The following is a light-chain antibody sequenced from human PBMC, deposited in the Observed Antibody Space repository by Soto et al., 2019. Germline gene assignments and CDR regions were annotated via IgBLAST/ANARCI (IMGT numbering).Light chain of an antibody. V-gene: IGKV1-5*03. CDR1: QSISSW. Sequence: DIQMTQSPSTLSASVGARATITCRASQSISSWLAWYQQKPGKAPKLRIYKASSLESGVPSRFSGSGSGTEFTLTISSQQPDDSATYYCQQYNSYWTFGQGTKVDIK. CDR3: QQYNSYWT. CDR2: KAS. J-gene: IGKJ1*01.